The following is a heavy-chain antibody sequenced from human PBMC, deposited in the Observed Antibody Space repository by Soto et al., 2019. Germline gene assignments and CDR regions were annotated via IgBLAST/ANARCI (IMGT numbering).Heavy chain of an antibody. D-gene: IGHD6-6*01. CDR2: IYDTESA. CDR1: GESISSGGYY. CDR3: ARASSSSSAADY. J-gene: IGHJ4*02. V-gene: IGHV4-31*03. Sequence: QVQLQQSGPGLVKPSQTLSLTCNVSGESISSGGYYWSWIRHHPGKGLEWIGYIYDTESAYYNPSLKSRVTTSMDTSKNQFAMRLSSVTAADTAVYYCARASSSSSAADYWGQGILAAVSS.